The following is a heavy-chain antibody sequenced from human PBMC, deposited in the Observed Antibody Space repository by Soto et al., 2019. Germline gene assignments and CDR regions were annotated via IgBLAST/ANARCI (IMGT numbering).Heavy chain of an antibody. CDR3: AKVLPEGGYYDSTDCYFDY. CDR1: GFTFRSYA. V-gene: IGHV3-23*01. D-gene: IGHD3-22*01. Sequence: GGSLRLSCAASGFTFRSYAMTWVRQAPGKGLEWVSAISGSGGSTYYADSVKGRFTISRDNFKGTLYLQMNSLRAEDTAVYYCAKVLPEGGYYDSTDCYFDYWGQGTLVTVSS. CDR2: ISGSGGST. J-gene: IGHJ4*02.